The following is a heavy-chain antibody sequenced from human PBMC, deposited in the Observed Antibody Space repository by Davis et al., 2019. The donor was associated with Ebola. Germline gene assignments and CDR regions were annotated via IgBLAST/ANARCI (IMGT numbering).Heavy chain of an antibody. CDR3: AREACASCYDGGWFDP. J-gene: IGHJ5*02. CDR2: IYYSGST. D-gene: IGHD2-2*01. Sequence: PSETLSLTCTVSGGTIGRGEYYWIWGRQPPGKGLGWVGYIYYSGSTYYNPSLKSRVTISVDTSKNQFSLKLSSVTAADTAVYYCAREACASCYDGGWFDPWGQVTLVTVSS. V-gene: IGHV4-30-4*08. CDR1: GGTIGRGEYY.